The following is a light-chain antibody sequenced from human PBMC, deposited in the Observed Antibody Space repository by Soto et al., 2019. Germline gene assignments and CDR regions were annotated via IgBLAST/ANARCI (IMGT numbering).Light chain of an antibody. CDR1: QSVSSY. CDR2: DAS. V-gene: IGKV3-11*01. J-gene: IGKJ5*01. CDR3: HLRSNWIT. Sequence: EILLTQSPATLSLSPGERATLSCRPSQSVSSYLAWYPQKPGQAPRLLIYDASNRATGIPARFSGSASGTVFTLTIISLEPVDFAAYYRHLRSNWITFGQGTRPEI.